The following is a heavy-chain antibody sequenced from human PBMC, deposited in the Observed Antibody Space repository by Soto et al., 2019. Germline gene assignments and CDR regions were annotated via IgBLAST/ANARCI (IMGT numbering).Heavy chain of an antibody. CDR3: ARGQQVRGFDP. J-gene: IGHJ5*02. CDR1: GYSFTSYD. Sequence: QVQLVQSGAEVKKPGASVKVSCKASGYSFTSYDINWVRQATGQGLEWMGWMNPNSGNKGYAQKFQGRVTMTRNTSTSTAYMELSSLTSEDPAVYYCARGQQVRGFDPWGQGTLVTVSS. D-gene: IGHD6-13*01. CDR2: MNPNSGNK. V-gene: IGHV1-8*01.